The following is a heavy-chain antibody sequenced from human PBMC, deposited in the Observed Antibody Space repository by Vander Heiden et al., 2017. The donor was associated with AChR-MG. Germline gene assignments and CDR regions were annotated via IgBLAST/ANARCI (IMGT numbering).Heavy chain of an antibody. CDR1: GGSISSYY. J-gene: IGHJ4*02. CDR3: ARQTTVVTPGGFDY. D-gene: IGHD4-17*01. Sequence: QVQLQESGPGLVKPSETLSLTCTVSGGSISSYYWSWIRPPPGKGLEWIGYIYYSGSTNYNPSLKSRVTISVDTSKNQFSLKLSSVTAADTAVYYCARQTTVVTPGGFDYWGQGTLVTVSS. CDR2: IYYSGST. V-gene: IGHV4-59*08.